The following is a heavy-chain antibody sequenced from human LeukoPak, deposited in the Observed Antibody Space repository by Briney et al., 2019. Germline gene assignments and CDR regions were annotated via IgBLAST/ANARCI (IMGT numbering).Heavy chain of an antibody. J-gene: IGHJ4*02. CDR1: GYSISSGYY. CDR2: IYHSGST. V-gene: IGHV4-38-2*02. CDR3: ARETGTYSAFDY. Sequence: PSETLSLTCTVSGYSISSGYYWAWIRQPPGKGLEWIGTIYHSGSTYSNPSLTRRVTISVDTSKNQFSLRLSSVTAADTAVYYCARETGTYSAFDYWGQGTLVTVSS. D-gene: IGHD1-26*01.